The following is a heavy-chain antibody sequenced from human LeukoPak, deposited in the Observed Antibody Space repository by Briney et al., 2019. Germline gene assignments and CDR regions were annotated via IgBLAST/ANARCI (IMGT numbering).Heavy chain of an antibody. V-gene: IGHV1-69*13. Sequence: GASVKVSCKASGGTFSSYAISWVRQAPGQGLEWMGGIIPIFGTANYAQKFQGRVTITADESTSTAYMELSSLRSEDTAVYYCASYFWSGYQHCYYYGMDVWGQGTTVTVSS. CDR3: ASYFWSGYQHCYYYGMDV. CDR2: IIPIFGTA. D-gene: IGHD3-3*01. CDR1: GGTFSSYA. J-gene: IGHJ6*02.